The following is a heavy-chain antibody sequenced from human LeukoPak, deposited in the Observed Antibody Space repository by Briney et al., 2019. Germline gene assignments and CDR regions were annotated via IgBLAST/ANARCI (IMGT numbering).Heavy chain of an antibody. Sequence: PGGSLRLSCAASGFTFSSYWMSCVRQAPGKGLEWVANIKQDGSEKYYVDSVKGRFTISRDNAKNSLYLQMNSLRAEDTAVYYCARIAISSLGVYYMDVWGKGTTVTVSS. CDR3: ARIAISSLGVYYMDV. CDR1: GFTFSSYW. J-gene: IGHJ6*03. D-gene: IGHD5-24*01. CDR2: IKQDGSEK. V-gene: IGHV3-7*01.